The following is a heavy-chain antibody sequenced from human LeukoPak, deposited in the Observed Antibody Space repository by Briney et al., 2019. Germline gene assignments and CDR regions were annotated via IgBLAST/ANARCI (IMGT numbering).Heavy chain of an antibody. CDR1: GGTFSSYA. J-gene: IGHJ5*02. D-gene: IGHD3-9*01. CDR3: ARPMYYDILTGENWFDP. CDR2: IIPIFGTA. Sequence: ASVKVSCKASGGTFSSYAISWVRQAPGQGLEWMGGIIPIFGTANYAQKLQGRVTMTTDTSTSTAYMELRSLRSDDTAVYYCARPMYYDILTGENWFDPWGQGTLVTVSS. V-gene: IGHV1-69*05.